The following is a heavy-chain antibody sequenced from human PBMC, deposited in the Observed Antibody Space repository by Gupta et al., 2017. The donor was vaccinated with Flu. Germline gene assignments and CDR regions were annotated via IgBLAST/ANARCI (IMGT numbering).Heavy chain of an antibody. V-gene: IGHV3-23*01. Sequence: EVQLLESGGGLVQPGGSLGLSCAASGFTLRNYAMTWVRQAPGKGLEWVSGISGGSTYYAESVKGRFTISGDNSKNTLYLQLNSLRGEDTALYYCAKSPAGYCSGGSCYSGAYYYYGMDVWGQGTTVTVSS. CDR1: GFTLRNYA. CDR3: AKSPAGYCSGGSCYSGAYYYYGMDV. CDR2: ISGGST. D-gene: IGHD2-15*01. J-gene: IGHJ6*02.